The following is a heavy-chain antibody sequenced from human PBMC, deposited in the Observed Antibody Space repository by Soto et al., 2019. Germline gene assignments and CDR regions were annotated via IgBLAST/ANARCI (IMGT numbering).Heavy chain of an antibody. CDR1: GGSISSGGYF. CDR2: IFYSGTT. J-gene: IGHJ4*02. Sequence: QVQLQESGPGLVKPSQTLSLTCTVSGGSISSGGYFWSWIRQPPGKGLEWIGNIFYSGTTYYNPSPQRRATTSVHTSTNLFPLKLSSVTAADTAVYFCARGVLYWGQGTLVTVSS. V-gene: IGHV4-31*03. D-gene: IGHD1-1*01. CDR3: ARGVLY.